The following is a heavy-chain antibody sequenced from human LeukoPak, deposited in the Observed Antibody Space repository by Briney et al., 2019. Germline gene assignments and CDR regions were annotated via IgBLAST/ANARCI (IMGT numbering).Heavy chain of an antibody. Sequence: SETLSLTCTVSGGSISSSSYYWGWIRQPPGKGLEWIGSIYYSGSTYYNPSLKNRVTISVDTSKNQFSLKLSSVTAADTAVYYCARVPTAYYYDSSRVYYYYYMDVWGKGTTVTISS. D-gene: IGHD3-22*01. CDR3: ARVPTAYYYDSSRVYYYYYMDV. CDR1: GGSISSSSYY. V-gene: IGHV4-39*01. J-gene: IGHJ6*03. CDR2: IYYSGST.